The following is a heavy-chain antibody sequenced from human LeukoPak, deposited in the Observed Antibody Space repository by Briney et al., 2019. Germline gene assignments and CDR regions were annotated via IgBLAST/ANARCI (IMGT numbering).Heavy chain of an antibody. J-gene: IGHJ6*02. V-gene: IGHV1-46*01. CDR3: ARDLVTMVRGLSTPRYYYGMDV. CDR1: GYTFTSYY. CDR2: INPSGGGT. D-gene: IGHD3-10*01. Sequence: ASVKVSCKASGYTFTSYYMHWVRQAPGQGLEWMGIINPSGGGTSYAQKFQGRVTMTRDTSTSTVYMELSSLRSEDTAVYYCARDLVTMVRGLSTPRYYYGMDVWGQGTTVTVSS.